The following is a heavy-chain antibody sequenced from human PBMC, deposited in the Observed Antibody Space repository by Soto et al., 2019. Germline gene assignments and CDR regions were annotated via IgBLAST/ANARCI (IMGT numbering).Heavy chain of an antibody. Sequence: ASVKVSCKASGNTFTSYYMHWVRQAPGQGLEWMGIINPSSGSTSYAQKFQGRVTITADESTSTAYMELSSLRSEDTAVYYCGRGQVTTNSGGYYYYGMDVWGQGTTVTVSS. D-gene: IGHD4-4*01. J-gene: IGHJ6*02. CDR1: GNTFTSYY. CDR3: GRGQVTTNSGGYYYYGMDV. V-gene: IGHV1-46*01. CDR2: INPSSGST.